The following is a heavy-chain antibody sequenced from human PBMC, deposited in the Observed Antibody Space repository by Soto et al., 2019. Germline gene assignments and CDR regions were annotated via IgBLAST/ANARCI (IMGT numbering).Heavy chain of an antibody. J-gene: IGHJ4*02. Sequence: QVQLQQSGPGLVKPSQTLSLTCAISGDSVSSNSAAWNWIRQSPSRRLEWLGRTYYRSKWYNDCAVSVKSRITILPDTSKSQCSLQLNAVTPEDTAVYYCARVISAAGAHTFAYWGQGTLVTVSS. CDR3: ARVISAAGAHTFAY. V-gene: IGHV6-1*01. CDR1: GDSVSSNSAA. D-gene: IGHD6-13*01. CDR2: TYYRSKWYN.